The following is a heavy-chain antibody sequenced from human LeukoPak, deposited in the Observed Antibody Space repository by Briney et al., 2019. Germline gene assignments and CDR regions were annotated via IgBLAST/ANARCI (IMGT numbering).Heavy chain of an antibody. CDR3: ARAVPAGFGSSWYGGAVDY. CDR2: INHSGST. CDR1: GGSFSGYY. Sequence: SETLSLTCAVYGGSFSGYYWSCIRQPPGKGLEWMGEINHSGSTNYNPSLKSRVTISVDTSKNQFSLKLSSVTAADTAVYYCARAVPAGFGSSWYGGAVDYWGQGTLVTVSS. J-gene: IGHJ4*02. D-gene: IGHD6-13*01. V-gene: IGHV4-34*01.